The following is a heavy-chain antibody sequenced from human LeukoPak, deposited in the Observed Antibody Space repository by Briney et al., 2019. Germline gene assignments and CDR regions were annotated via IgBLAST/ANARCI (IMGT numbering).Heavy chain of an antibody. D-gene: IGHD3-10*01. CDR3: VRGRGAGPGAHFDY. CDR2: IINTGDFI. CDR1: GLTFSDEY. J-gene: IGHJ4*02. V-gene: IGHV3-11*01. Sequence: PGGSLRLSCAASGLTFSDEYMSWIRQAPGKGLEWVSYIINTGDFIAYADSVKGRFTMSRDNAKNSLYLQMNSLRAEDAAAYYCVRGRGAGPGAHFDYWGQGTLVTVSS.